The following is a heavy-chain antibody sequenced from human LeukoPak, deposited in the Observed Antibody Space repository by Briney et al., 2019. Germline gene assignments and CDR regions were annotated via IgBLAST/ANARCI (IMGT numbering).Heavy chain of an antibody. J-gene: IGHJ6*02. V-gene: IGHV3-30-3*01. Sequence: GGSLRLSCAASGFTFSSYAMHWVRQAPGKGLEWVAVISYDGSNKYYADSVKGRFTISRDNSKNTLYLQMNSLRAEDTAVYYCAKETLWGQGTTVTVSS. CDR1: GFTFSSYA. CDR3: AKETL. CDR2: ISYDGSNK.